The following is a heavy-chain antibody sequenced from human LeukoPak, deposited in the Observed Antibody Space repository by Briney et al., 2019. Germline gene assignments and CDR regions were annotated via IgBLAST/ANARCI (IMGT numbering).Heavy chain of an antibody. CDR3: AKEGIWFGQFAFDS. CDR2: ISASGGST. CDR1: GFTFSTYV. D-gene: IGHD3-10*01. J-gene: IGHJ4*02. V-gene: IGHV3-23*01. Sequence: GGSLRLSCPASGFTFSTYVMTWVRQAPGKGLEWVSDISASGGSTYYADSVKGRFTISRDNSKNTLYLQMNSLRVEDTAVYYCAKEGIWFGQFAFDSWGQGALVTVSS.